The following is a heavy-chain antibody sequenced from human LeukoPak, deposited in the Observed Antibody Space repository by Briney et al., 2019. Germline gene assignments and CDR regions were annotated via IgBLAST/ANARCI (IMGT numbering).Heavy chain of an antibody. Sequence: SETLSLTCTVSGGSTSSSSYYWGWIRQPPGKGLEWIGSIYYSGSTYYNPSLKSRVTISVDTSKNQFSLKLSSVTAADTAVYYCAGLYSGYDYFDYWGQGTLVTVSS. D-gene: IGHD5-12*01. CDR3: AGLYSGYDYFDY. CDR1: GGSTSSSSYY. CDR2: IYYSGST. J-gene: IGHJ4*02. V-gene: IGHV4-39*01.